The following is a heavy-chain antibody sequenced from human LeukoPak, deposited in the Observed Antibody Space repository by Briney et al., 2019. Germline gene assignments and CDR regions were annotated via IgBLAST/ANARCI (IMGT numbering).Heavy chain of an antibody. J-gene: IGHJ4*02. V-gene: IGHV3-23*01. CDR3: ARSGFDIVVVPAALLGHMVAYDY. Sequence: GGSLRLSCAASGFTLSSYAMSWVRQAPGKGLEWVSATSSSDAGTYYAESVRGRFTISRDNAKNSLYLQMNSLRAEDTAVYYCARSGFDIVVVPAALLGHMVAYDYWGQGTLVTVSS. CDR1: GFTLSSYA. CDR2: TSSSDAGT. D-gene: IGHD2-2*01.